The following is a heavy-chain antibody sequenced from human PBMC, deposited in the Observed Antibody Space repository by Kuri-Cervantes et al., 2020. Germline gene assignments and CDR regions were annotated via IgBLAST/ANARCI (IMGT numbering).Heavy chain of an antibody. J-gene: IGHJ4*02. D-gene: IGHD4-17*01. CDR2: ISWNSGSI. CDR1: GFTFDDYA. CDR3: ARDPPTVNDY. Sequence: GGSLRLSCAASGFTFDDYAMHWVRQAPGKGLEWVSGISWNSGSIGYADSVKGRFTISRDNAKNSLYLQMNSLRAEDTAVYYCARDPPTVNDYWGQGTLVTVSS. V-gene: IGHV3-9*01.